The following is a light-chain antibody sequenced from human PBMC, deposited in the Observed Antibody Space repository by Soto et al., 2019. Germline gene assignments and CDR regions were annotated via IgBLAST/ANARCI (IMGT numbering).Light chain of an antibody. CDR2: DAS. J-gene: IGKJ4*01. CDR3: QQRSNWLT. V-gene: IGKV3-11*01. Sequence: EIVLTQSQATLSLSPGERATLSCRASQSVSSYLAWYQHKPGQAPRLLIYDASNRATGIPARFSGSGSGTDFTLTISTLEPEDFAVYYCQQRSNWLTFGGGTKLEIK. CDR1: QSVSSY.